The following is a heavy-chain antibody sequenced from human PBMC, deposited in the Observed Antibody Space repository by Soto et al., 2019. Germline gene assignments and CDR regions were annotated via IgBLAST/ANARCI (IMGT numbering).Heavy chain of an antibody. J-gene: IGHJ4*01. CDR2: IYYSGST. CDR3: ARTSGSTNHY. V-gene: IGHV4-59*01. D-gene: IGHD6-25*01. Sequence: QVQLQESGRGQVKPSETLSLTCVVSGGSLSRYYGSWIRQPPGKGLGWIGYIYYSGSTNYNPSLKSRVTISVDSSKYLCSLNLSSVTAADTAVYYCARTSGSTNHYCVRGPLVTVSS. CDR1: GGSLSRYY.